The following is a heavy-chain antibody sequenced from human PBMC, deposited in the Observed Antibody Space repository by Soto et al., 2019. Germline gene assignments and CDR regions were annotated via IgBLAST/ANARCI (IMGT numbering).Heavy chain of an antibody. D-gene: IGHD2-8*01. CDR2: IWYDGSNK. CDR1: GFTFSSYG. Sequence: GGSLRLSCAASGFTFSSYGMHWVRQAPGKGLEWVAVIWYDGSNKYYADSVKGRFTISRDNSKNTLYLQTNSLRAEDTAVYCCARGFKNCTNGVCYRAHYYYGMDVWGQGTTVTVSS. J-gene: IGHJ6*02. CDR3: ARGFKNCTNGVCYRAHYYYGMDV. V-gene: IGHV3-33*01.